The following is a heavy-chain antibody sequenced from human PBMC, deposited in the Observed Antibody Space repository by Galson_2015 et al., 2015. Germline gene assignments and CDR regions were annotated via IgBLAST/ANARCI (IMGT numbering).Heavy chain of an antibody. V-gene: IGHV4-61*01. CDR2: IYYSGST. CDR1: GGSVSSGSYY. CDR3: ARDRGELPFDY. Sequence: SETLSLTCTVSGGSVSSGSYYWSWIRQPPGKGLEWIGYIYYSGSTNYNPSLKSRVTISVDTSKNQFSLKLSSVTAADTAVYYCARDRGELPFDYWGQGTLVTVSP. J-gene: IGHJ4*02. D-gene: IGHD1-26*01.